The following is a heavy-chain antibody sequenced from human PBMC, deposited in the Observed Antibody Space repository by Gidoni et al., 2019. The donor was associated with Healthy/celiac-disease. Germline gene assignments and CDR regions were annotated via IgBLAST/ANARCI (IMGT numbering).Heavy chain of an antibody. CDR2: ISAYNGNT. D-gene: IGHD3-16*02. Sequence: QVQLVQSGAEVKKPGASVKGSCTASGYTFNSYGSSWVRQAPGQGLELMGWISAYNGNTNYAQKLQGRVTMTTDTSTSTAYMELRSLRSDDTAVYYCARGEEGDYDYFWGSYRTYGMDVWGQGTTVTVSS. V-gene: IGHV1-18*01. J-gene: IGHJ6*02. CDR3: ARGEEGDYDYFWGSYRTYGMDV. CDR1: GYTFNSYG.